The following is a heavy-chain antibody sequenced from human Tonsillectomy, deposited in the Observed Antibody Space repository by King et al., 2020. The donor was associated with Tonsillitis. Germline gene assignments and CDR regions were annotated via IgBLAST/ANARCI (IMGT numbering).Heavy chain of an antibody. CDR1: GGAISSSYW. Sequence: QLQESGPGLVKPSGTLSLTCAVSGGAISSSYWWSWVRQPPGKGLEWIGEIYHSGSTNYNPPLKGRGTLAVDKSKNQFSLKLSSVTAADTAVYYCARDLYGDYADNRFDPWGQGTLVTVSS. CDR2: IYHSGST. V-gene: IGHV4-4*02. CDR3: ARDLYGDYADNRFDP. D-gene: IGHD4-17*01. J-gene: IGHJ5*02.